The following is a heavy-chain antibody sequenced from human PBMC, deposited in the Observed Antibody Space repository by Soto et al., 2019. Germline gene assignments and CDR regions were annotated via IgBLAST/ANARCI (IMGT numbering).Heavy chain of an antibody. D-gene: IGHD2-21*02. Sequence: LRLSCAASGFTFFHYAMTWVRQTPGKGLEWVSTVSGGGDGTYYADSVKGRFTISRDNSRNTVYLQIASLRAEDTAVYYCAKKGLGSLATYCNSGDCHYGFDVWDQGTMVTVSS. V-gene: IGHV3-23*01. CDR1: GFTFFHYA. J-gene: IGHJ3*01. CDR2: VSGGGDGT. CDR3: AKKGLGSLATYCNSGDCHYGFDV.